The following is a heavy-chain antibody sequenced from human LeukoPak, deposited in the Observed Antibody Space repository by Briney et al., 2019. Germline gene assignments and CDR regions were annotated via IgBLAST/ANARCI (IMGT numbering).Heavy chain of an antibody. CDR3: TRDQVLVREDFDY. Sequence: PGESLRLSCAASVFAFGGFWMTWVRQAPGKGLEWVASIKQDGSETYYVDSVKGRFTISRYNANNSLYLQMSSLRAEDSARYYCTRDQVLVREDFDYWGQGTLVTVSS. V-gene: IGHV3-7*01. CDR1: VFAFGGFW. J-gene: IGHJ4*02. CDR2: IKQDGSET. D-gene: IGHD6-13*01.